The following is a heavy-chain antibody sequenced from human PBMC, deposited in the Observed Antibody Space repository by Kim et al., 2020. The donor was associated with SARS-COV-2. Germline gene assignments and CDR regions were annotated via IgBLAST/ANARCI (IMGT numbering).Heavy chain of an antibody. D-gene: IGHD1-26*01. J-gene: IGHJ4*02. V-gene: IGHV1-46*01. Sequence: EAQKFQGRVTMTRDTSTRTVYMELSSLRSEDTAVYYCARESSGSYLFDYWGQGTLVTVSS. CDR3: ARESSGSYLFDY.